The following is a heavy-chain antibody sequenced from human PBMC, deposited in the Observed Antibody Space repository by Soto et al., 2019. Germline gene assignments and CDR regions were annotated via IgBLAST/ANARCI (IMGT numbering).Heavy chain of an antibody. CDR1: GFTFSSYS. V-gene: IGHV3-21*01. Sequence: GGSLRLSCAASGFTFSSYSMNWVRQAPGKGLEWVSSISSSSSYIYYADSVKGRFTISRDNAKNSLYLQMNSLRAEDTAVYYCARDPGVAAVGPSNWFDPWGQGTLVTVS. CDR3: ARDPGVAAVGPSNWFDP. CDR2: ISSSSSYI. J-gene: IGHJ5*02. D-gene: IGHD6-13*01.